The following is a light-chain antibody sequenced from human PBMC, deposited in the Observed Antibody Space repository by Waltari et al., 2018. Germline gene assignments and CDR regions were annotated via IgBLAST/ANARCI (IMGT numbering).Light chain of an antibody. CDR1: QSVSNKY. V-gene: IGKV3-20*01. CDR3: QQYGSTPVT. Sequence: EIVLTQSPGTLSLSPGERATPSCRATQSVSNKYLAWYHQKPGQAPRLLMCGASTRAAGIPDRFSGSGSGTDFTLTISRLEPEEFAVYYCQQYGSTPVTFGQGTKLEIK. CDR2: GAS. J-gene: IGKJ2*01.